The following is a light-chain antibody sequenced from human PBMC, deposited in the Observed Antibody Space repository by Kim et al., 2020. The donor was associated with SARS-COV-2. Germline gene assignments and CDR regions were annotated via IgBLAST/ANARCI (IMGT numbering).Light chain of an antibody. CDR2: GAS. Sequence: SPGERAPLSCRASQSVSSNYLAWYQQKPGQAPRLLIYGASSRATGIPDRFSGSGSGTDFTLTISRLEPDDFAVYYCQQYGSSPRTFGQGTKVDIK. CDR3: QQYGSSPRT. J-gene: IGKJ1*01. V-gene: IGKV3-20*01. CDR1: QSVSSNY.